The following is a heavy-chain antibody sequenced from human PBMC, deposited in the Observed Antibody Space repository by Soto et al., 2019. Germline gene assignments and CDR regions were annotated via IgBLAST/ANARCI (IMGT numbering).Heavy chain of an antibody. CDR1: GYTFLDFY. CDR2: INPSGGGT. Sequence: QVQLVQSGTEVKKPGASVKVSCKASGYTFLDFYIHWVRQAPGQGLEWMGFINPSGGGTTYAPKFQGRLTMTRDTSTSTVYMELISLRSEDTAIYYCARDKPFSAGYWGQGTLVT. D-gene: IGHD3-3*02. V-gene: IGHV1-46*01. J-gene: IGHJ4*02. CDR3: ARDKPFSAGY.